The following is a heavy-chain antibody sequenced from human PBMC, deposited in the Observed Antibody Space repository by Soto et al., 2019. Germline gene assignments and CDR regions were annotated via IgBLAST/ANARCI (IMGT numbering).Heavy chain of an antibody. Sequence: GGSLRLSCAASGFTFSSYAMHWVRQAPGKGLEWVAVISYVGVNKYYAESVKGRFTISRDNSRNTLYLEMNSLRAEDTAIYYCARTRLPNSYGPIAYGMDVWGQGTTVTVSS. CDR3: ARTRLPNSYGPIAYGMDV. CDR1: GFTFSSYA. D-gene: IGHD5-18*01. V-gene: IGHV3-30-3*01. CDR2: ISYVGVNK. J-gene: IGHJ6*02.